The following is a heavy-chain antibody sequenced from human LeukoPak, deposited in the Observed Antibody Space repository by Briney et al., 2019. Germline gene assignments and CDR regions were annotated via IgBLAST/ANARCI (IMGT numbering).Heavy chain of an antibody. J-gene: IGHJ4*02. D-gene: IGHD3-10*01. CDR1: GYPFSAHF. CDR2: IDTTTGNP. V-gene: IGHV7-4-1*02. CDR3: VRGTPTPGMDY. Sequence: ASVRVSCKASGYPFSAHFLNWVRQAPGQGLEWMGNIDTTTGNPRYAQDFTGRFVFSLDTSVSTAYLQITSLKADDTAAYYCVRGTPTPGMDYWGQGTQVTVTS.